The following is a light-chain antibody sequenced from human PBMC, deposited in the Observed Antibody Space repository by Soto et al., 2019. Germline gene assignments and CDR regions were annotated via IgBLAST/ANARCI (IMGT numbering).Light chain of an antibody. CDR3: QQYNSPWT. J-gene: IGKJ1*01. CDR1: QSISSW. V-gene: IGKV1-5*03. CDR2: KAS. Sequence: DIQMTQSPSTLSASVGDRVTITCRASQSISSWLAWYQQKPGKAPKLLIYKASSLESGVPSRFSGSGSGTEFTLTISSLQPEDFATYYCQQYNSPWTFGQGTKVEIK.